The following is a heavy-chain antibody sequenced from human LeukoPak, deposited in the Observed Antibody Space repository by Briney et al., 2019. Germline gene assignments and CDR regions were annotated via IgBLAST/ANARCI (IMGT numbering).Heavy chain of an antibody. CDR2: INSDGSST. CDR1: GFTFSSYW. J-gene: IGHJ3*02. CDR3: ARGAVAASKYAFDI. Sequence: GGSLRLSXAASGFTFSSYWMHWVRQAPGKGLVWVSRINSDGSSTSYADSVKGRFTISRDNAKNTLYLQMNSLRAEDTAVYYCARGAVAASKYAFDIWGQGTMVTVSS. V-gene: IGHV3-74*01. D-gene: IGHD6-19*01.